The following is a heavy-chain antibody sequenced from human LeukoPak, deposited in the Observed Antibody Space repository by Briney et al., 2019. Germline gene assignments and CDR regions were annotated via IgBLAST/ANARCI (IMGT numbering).Heavy chain of an antibody. CDR2: IIPIFGAA. D-gene: IGHD3-16*01. Sequence: SVKVSCKASGGTFSSYAISWVRQAPGQGLEWMGGIIPIFGAANYAQKFQGRVTITADKSTSTAYMELSSLRSEDTAVYYCASNPLGSFDYWGQGTLVTVFS. J-gene: IGHJ4*02. CDR1: GGTFSSYA. CDR3: ASNPLGSFDY. V-gene: IGHV1-69*06.